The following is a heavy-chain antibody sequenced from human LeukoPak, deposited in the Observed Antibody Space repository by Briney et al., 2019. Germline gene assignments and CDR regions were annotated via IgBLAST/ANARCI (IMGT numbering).Heavy chain of an antibody. V-gene: IGHV4-59*01. Sequence: SETLSLTCIVSGGSISSYYWSWIRQPPGKGLEWIGYVYYSGSTDYNPSLKSRVTISVDTSKNQFSLKLSSVTAADTAVYYCARFGRKTDTAMVMGFDYWGQGTLVTVSS. CDR1: GGSISSYY. J-gene: IGHJ4*02. CDR2: VYYSGST. CDR3: ARFGRKTDTAMVMGFDY. D-gene: IGHD5-18*01.